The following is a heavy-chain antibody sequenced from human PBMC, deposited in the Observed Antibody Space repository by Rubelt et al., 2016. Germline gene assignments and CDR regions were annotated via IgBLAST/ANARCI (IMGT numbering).Heavy chain of an antibody. Sequence: LGWIGGIYYSESTYYNPSLKSRVTISVDTSKNQFSLKLSSVTAADTAVYYCARAPDIVVAVAATRGLGGFDYWGQGTLVTVSS. V-gene: IGHV4-39*01. CDR2: IYYSEST. CDR3: ARAPDIVVAVAATRGLGGFDY. J-gene: IGHJ4*02. D-gene: IGHD2-15*01.